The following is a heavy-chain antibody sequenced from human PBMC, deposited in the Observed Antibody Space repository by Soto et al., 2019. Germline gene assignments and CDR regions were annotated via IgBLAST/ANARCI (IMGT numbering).Heavy chain of an antibody. Sequence: SLRLSCAASGFTFSNYGMHWVRQAPGKGLEWVAVISYDGSNKYYADSVKGRFTISRDNSKNTLYLQMNSLRAEDTAVYYCAKDHSYYGSGLNWFDRWGQGTLVTVSS. CDR1: GFTFSNYG. CDR3: AKDHSYYGSGLNWFDR. CDR2: ISYDGSNK. V-gene: IGHV3-30*18. D-gene: IGHD3-10*01. J-gene: IGHJ5*02.